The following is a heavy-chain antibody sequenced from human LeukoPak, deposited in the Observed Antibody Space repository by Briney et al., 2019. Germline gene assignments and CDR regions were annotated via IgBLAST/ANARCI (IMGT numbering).Heavy chain of an antibody. CDR2: INHSGST. CDR1: GGSFSGYY. D-gene: IGHD1-26*01. Sequence: TSETLSLTCAVYGGSFSGYYWSWIRQPPGKGLEWIGEINHSGSTNYNPSLKSRVTISVDTSKNQFSLKLSSVTAADTAVYYCARGPPRYSGSYPLDYWGQGTLVTVSS. V-gene: IGHV4-34*01. J-gene: IGHJ4*02. CDR3: ARGPPRYSGSYPLDY.